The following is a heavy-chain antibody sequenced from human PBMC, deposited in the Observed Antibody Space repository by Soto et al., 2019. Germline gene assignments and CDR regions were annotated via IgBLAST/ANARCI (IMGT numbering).Heavy chain of an antibody. Sequence: SQTLSLTCAISGDSVSSYSAAWNWIRQSPSGGLEWLGRTYYRSRFFSDCAESVKSRIIINQDTSKNQFSLKLKSVTPEDTVVYYCVRDRYSSSGWFDPWGQGTPVTVSS. CDR2: TYYRSRFFS. J-gene: IGHJ5*02. V-gene: IGHV6-1*01. CDR1: GDSVSSYSAA. D-gene: IGHD3-10*01. CDR3: VRDRYSSSGWFDP.